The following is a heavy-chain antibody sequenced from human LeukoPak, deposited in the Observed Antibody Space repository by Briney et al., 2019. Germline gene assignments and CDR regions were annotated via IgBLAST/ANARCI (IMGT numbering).Heavy chain of an antibody. D-gene: IGHD3-9*01. J-gene: IGHJ4*02. Sequence: GGSLRLSCEAAGFSFSGYGMHWVRQAPGKGLEWVAFIRNDGSDKYYAGSVKGRFTISRDSSKNTMYLQMNSLRAEDTAVYYCAKDDILTGYNLDFWGQGTLVTVSS. CDR1: GFSFSGYG. V-gene: IGHV3-30*02. CDR2: IRNDGSDK. CDR3: AKDDILTGYNLDF.